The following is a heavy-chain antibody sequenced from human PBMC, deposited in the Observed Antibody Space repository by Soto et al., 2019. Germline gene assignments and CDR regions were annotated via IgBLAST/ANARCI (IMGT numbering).Heavy chain of an antibody. J-gene: IGHJ4*02. CDR1: GFSLRTRGVG. D-gene: IGHD6-13*01. V-gene: IGHV2-5*02. CDR3: VPTYSSTWRNIDY. Sequence: QITLKESGPTLVKPTQTLTLTCTFSGFSLRTRGVGVGWVRQPPGKALEWLALIYWDPDKLYIPSLKSRPTITKDTSKSQVVLTMTNVHTVDTATYYCVPTYSSTWRNIDYWAQGTLVTVSS. CDR2: IYWDPDK.